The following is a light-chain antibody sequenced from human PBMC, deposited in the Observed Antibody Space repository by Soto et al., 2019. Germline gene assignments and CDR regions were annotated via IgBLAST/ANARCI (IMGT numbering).Light chain of an antibody. J-gene: IGLJ1*01. V-gene: IGLV2-14*01. CDR2: EVS. CDR3: CLYTSSTNYV. CDR1: SSDISIYNY. Sequence: QSVLTQPASVSGSPGQSITISCTGTSSDISIYNYVSWYQQHPGKAPKLIIYEVSNRPSGISNRFSGAKSGNTASLTISGLQVEDEADYYCCLYTSSTNYVFGAGTKVTVL.